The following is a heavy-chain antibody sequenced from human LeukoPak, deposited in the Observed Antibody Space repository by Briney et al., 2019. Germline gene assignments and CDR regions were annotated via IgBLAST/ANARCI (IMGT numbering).Heavy chain of an antibody. CDR3: ARGYCSGGSCSYFDY. Sequence: GGSLRLSCAASGFTVSSNYMSWVRQAPGKGLEWVSVIYSGGSTYYSDYVKGRFTISRDNSKNTLYLQMNSLRAEDTAVYYCARGYCSGGSCSYFDYWGQGTLVTVSS. D-gene: IGHD2-15*01. V-gene: IGHV3-53*01. CDR2: IYSGGST. J-gene: IGHJ4*02. CDR1: GFTVSSNY.